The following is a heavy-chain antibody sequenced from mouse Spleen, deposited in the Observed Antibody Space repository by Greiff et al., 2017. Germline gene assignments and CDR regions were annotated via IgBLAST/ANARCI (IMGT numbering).Heavy chain of an antibody. CDR1: GYTFTSSW. J-gene: IGHJ1*01. D-gene: IGHD1-1*01. CDR3: ATVVARYWYFDV. Sequence: VQLQQSGSVLVRPGASVKLSCKASGYTFTSSWMHWAKQRPGQGLEWIGEIHPNSGNTNYNEKFKGKATLTVDTSSSTAYVDLSSLTSEDSAVYYCATVVARYWYFDVWGAGTTVTVSS. V-gene: IGHV1S130*01. CDR2: IHPNSGNT.